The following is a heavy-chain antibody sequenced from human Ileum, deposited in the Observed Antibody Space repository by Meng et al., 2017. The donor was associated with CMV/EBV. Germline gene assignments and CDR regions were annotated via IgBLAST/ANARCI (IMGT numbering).Heavy chain of an antibody. CDR1: GFTFSNAW. D-gene: IGHD6-19*01. V-gene: IGHV3-15*01. CDR3: TTGYSSGAPPYYYYDMDV. CDR2: IKRKTDGGTT. J-gene: IGHJ6*02. Sequence: GESLKISCAASGFTFSNAWMSWVRQAPGKGLGWVGRIKRKTDGGTTDYAAPVKGRFTISRDDSKNTLYLQMNSLKTEDTAVYYCTTGYSSGAPPYYYYDMDVWGQGTTVTVSS.